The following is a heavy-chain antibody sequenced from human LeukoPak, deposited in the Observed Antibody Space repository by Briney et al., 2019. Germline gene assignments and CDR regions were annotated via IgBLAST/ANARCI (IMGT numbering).Heavy chain of an antibody. CDR1: GGSINSYY. J-gene: IGHJ4*02. V-gene: IGHV4-59*01. CDR2: ISYSGRT. CDR3: ARSGGYSGYDVDY. Sequence: PSETLSLTCTVSGGSINSYYWHWIRQPPGKGLEWIGYISYSGRTNYNPSLKSRVTISIDTSKNQFSLKLSSVTAADTAVYHRARSGGYSGYDVDYWGQGTLVTVSS. D-gene: IGHD5-12*01.